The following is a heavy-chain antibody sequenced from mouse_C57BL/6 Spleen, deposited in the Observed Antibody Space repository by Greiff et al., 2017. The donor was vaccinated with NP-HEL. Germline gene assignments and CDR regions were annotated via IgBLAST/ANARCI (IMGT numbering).Heavy chain of an antibody. D-gene: IGHD1-1*01. CDR2: FYPGSGSI. Sequence: QVQLQQSGAELVKPGASVKLSCKASGYTFTEYTIHWVKQRSGQGLEWIGWFYPGSGSIKYNEKFKDKATLTADKSSSTVYMELSRFTSEDAAVYFCARHGPYYYGSSYYFDYWGQGTTLTVSS. J-gene: IGHJ2*01. CDR1: GYTFTEYT. V-gene: IGHV1-62-2*01. CDR3: ARHGPYYYGSSYYFDY.